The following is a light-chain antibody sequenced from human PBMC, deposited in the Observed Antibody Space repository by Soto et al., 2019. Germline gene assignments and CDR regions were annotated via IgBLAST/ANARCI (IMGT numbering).Light chain of an antibody. CDR2: GAS. CDR3: QQYNDWPPT. Sequence: EIVMTQSPATLSASPGERATLSCRASQSVRSNLAWYQQKPGQAPRLIIYGASTRATGIPARFSGSGSGTELNLSIGRLQSEDFAVYYCQQYNDWPPTCGQGTKVDIK. J-gene: IGKJ1*01. V-gene: IGKV3-15*01. CDR1: QSVRSN.